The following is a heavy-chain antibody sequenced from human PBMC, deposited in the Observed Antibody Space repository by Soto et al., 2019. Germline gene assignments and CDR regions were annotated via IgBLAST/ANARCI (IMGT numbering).Heavy chain of an antibody. D-gene: IGHD3-10*01. V-gene: IGHV3-74*03. CDR3: ARGWFGPDV. J-gene: IGHJ6*03. Sequence: EVQLVESGGGLVQPGGSLRLSCAASEFTFSGRSVHWVRQAPGKGLVWVSGIDKVGTDSTYADSVKGRFTSSRDNAKNTVYLQMNGLRVKDTAVYYCARGWFGPDVWGKGTTVTVSS. CDR1: EFTFSGRS. CDR2: IDKVGTDS.